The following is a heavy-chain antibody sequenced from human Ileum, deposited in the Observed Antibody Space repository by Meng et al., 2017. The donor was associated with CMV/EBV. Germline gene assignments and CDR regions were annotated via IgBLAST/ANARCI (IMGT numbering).Heavy chain of an antibody. J-gene: IGHJ4*02. Sequence: GGSLRLSCVASGFTFSSYGMHWARHAPGKGLEWTAFVRYDGSNAYYANSVKGRFTISRDNSNNTLYLQMNNLRPDDTAVYYCAKDGPRTSPLDYWGQGTLVTVSS. V-gene: IGHV3-30*02. CDR2: VRYDGSNA. CDR3: AKDGPRTSPLDY. CDR1: GFTFSSYG.